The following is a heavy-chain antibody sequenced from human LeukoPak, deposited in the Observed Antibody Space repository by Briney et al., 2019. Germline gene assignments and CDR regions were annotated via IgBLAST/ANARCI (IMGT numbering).Heavy chain of an antibody. CDR1: GFTFSSYG. D-gene: IGHD4/OR15-4a*01. V-gene: IGHV3-23*01. CDR3: AKERAMTILSSLDI. CDR2: ISDSGGNT. J-gene: IGHJ3*02. Sequence: GGSLRLSCAASGFTFSSYGMSWVRQAPGKGLEWVSDISDSGGNTYYAESVKGRFTMSRDNSKNTLYLQMNSLRAEDTAVYYCAKERAMTILSSLDIWGQGTMVTVSS.